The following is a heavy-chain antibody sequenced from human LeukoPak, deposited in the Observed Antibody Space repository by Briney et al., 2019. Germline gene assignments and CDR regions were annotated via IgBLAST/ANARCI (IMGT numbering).Heavy chain of an antibody. D-gene: IGHD4-23*01. J-gene: IGHJ4*02. CDR1: GGSISSGGYY. V-gene: IGHV4-31*03. Sequence: SETLSLTCTVSGGSISSGGYYWSWIRQHPGKGLEWIGYIYYSGSTCYNPSLKSRVTISVDTSKNQFSLKLSSVTAADTAVYYCARVVTSILVVTPDYFDYWGQGALVTVSS. CDR2: IYYSGST. CDR3: ARVVTSILVVTPDYFDY.